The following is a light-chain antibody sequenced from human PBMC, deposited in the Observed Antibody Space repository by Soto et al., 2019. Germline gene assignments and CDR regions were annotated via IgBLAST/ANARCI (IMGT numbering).Light chain of an antibody. CDR1: QSISSY. J-gene: IGKJ1*01. CDR3: QHYDNWT. CDR2: AAS. Sequence: DIQLTQSPSSLSASVGDRVTITCRASQSISSYLNWYQQKPGKAPKLLIYAASSLQSGVPSRFSGSGSGTDFTLTISSLQPEDFAVYYCQHYDNWTFGQGTKVDIK. V-gene: IGKV1-39*01.